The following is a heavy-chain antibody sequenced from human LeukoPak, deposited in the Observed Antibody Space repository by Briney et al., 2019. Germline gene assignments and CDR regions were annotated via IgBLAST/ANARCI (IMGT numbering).Heavy chain of an antibody. D-gene: IGHD1-14*01. CDR1: GGSINFYY. J-gene: IGHJ5*02. Sequence: SETLSLTCTVSGGSINFYYWHWMRQPPGKGLEWIGHTFYSGNVNYNPSLESRVTISVDRSRNQISLNLNSVTAADTAVYYCAKGGPEASAGLSWFDPWAREPWSPSPQ. V-gene: IGHV4-59*01. CDR2: TFYSGNV. CDR3: AKGGPEASAGLSWFDP.